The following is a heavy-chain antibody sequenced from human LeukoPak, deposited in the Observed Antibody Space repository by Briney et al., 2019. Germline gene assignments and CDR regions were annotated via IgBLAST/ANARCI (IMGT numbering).Heavy chain of an antibody. D-gene: IGHD3-22*01. CDR3: ARGAGYDSSGNLDY. V-gene: IGHV1-8*01. Sequence: GASVKVSCKASGYTFTSYDINWVRQAPGQGLEWMGWMNSKSGATGYAQKFQGRVTITADKSTSTAYMELSSLRSEDTAVYYCARGAGYDSSGNLDYWGQGTLVTVSS. CDR2: MNSKSGAT. J-gene: IGHJ4*02. CDR1: GYTFTSYD.